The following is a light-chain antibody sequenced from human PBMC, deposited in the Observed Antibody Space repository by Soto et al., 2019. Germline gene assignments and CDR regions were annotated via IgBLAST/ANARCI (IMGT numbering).Light chain of an antibody. V-gene: IGKV3-15*01. CDR3: QHYGGMWT. CDR2: GAS. Sequence: EIVMTQSPATLSVSPGERATLSCRASQSVSNYLAWYQQKPGQAPRLLIYGASTGATGIPARFSGSGSGTEFILTISSLQPDDFASYCCQHYGGMWTFGQGTKVDIK. J-gene: IGKJ1*01. CDR1: QSVSNY.